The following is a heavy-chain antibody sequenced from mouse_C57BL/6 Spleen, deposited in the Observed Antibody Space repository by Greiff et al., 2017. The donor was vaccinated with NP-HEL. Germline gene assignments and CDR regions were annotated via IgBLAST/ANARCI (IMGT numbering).Heavy chain of an antibody. CDR3: ARHGYYYGSSYWYFDG. V-gene: IGHV5-9*01. D-gene: IGHD1-1*01. CDR2: ISGGGGNT. Sequence: EVKLMESGGGLVKPGGSLKLSCAASGFTFSSYTMSWVRQTPEKRLEWVATISGGGGNTYYPDSVKGRFTISRDNAKNTLYLQMSSLRSEDTALYYCARHGYYYGSSYWYFDGWGTGTTVTVAS. CDR1: GFTFSSYT. J-gene: IGHJ1*03.